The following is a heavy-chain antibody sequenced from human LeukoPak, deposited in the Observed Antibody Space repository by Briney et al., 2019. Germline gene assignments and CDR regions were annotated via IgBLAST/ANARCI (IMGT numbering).Heavy chain of an antibody. V-gene: IGHV4-4*07. CDR3: ARDFSSGSYYGYFDY. D-gene: IGHD3-10*01. CDR2: IYTSGST. J-gene: IGHJ4*02. Sequence: SETLSLTCTVSGVSISSFYWSWIRQPAGKGLEWIGRIYTSGSTDYNPSLKSRVTRSVDTSKNQFSLKLSSVTAADTAVYYCARDFSSGSYYGYFDYWGQGTLVTVSS. CDR1: GVSISSFY.